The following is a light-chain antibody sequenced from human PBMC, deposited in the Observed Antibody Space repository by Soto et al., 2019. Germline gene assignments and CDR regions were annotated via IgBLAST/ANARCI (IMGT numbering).Light chain of an antibody. J-gene: IGKJ5*01. Sequence: DIVMTQSPLSLPVTPGEPASISCRSSQSLLHSNGNNYLDWYLQKPGQSPQLLIYSASNLQSGVPSRFSGSGSGTDFTLTISSLQPEDVATYYGQRTYNAPPITFGQGTRLEIK. V-gene: IGKV2-28*01. CDR2: SAS. CDR1: QSLLHSNGNNY. CDR3: QRTYNAPPIT.